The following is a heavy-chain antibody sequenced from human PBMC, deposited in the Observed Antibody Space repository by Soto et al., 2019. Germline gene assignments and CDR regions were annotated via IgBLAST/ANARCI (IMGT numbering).Heavy chain of an antibody. Sequence: ASVKVSCKASGYTFTSYGISWVRQAPGQGLEWMGWISAYNGNTNYAQKLQGRVTMTTDTSTSTAYMELRSLRSDDTAVYYCARLVGHCTNGVCYPADYWGQGTLVTVSS. CDR3: ARLVGHCTNGVCYPADY. V-gene: IGHV1-18*01. J-gene: IGHJ4*02. CDR2: ISAYNGNT. CDR1: GYTFTSYG. D-gene: IGHD2-8*01.